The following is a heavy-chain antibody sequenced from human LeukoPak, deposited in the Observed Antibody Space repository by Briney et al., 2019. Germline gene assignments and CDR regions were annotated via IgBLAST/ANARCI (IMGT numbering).Heavy chain of an antibody. D-gene: IGHD2-15*01. Sequence: SETLSLTRTVSGGSISSYYWSWIRQPPGKGLEWIGYIYYSGSTNYNPSLKSRVTISVDTSKNQFSLKLSSVTAADTAVYYCARVLVSPYCSGGSCQNYYFDYWGQGTLVTVSS. V-gene: IGHV4-59*01. CDR3: ARVLVSPYCSGGSCQNYYFDY. J-gene: IGHJ4*02. CDR1: GGSISSYY. CDR2: IYYSGST.